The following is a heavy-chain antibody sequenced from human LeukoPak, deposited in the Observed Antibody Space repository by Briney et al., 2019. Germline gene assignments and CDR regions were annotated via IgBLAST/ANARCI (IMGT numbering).Heavy chain of an antibody. CDR1: GFTFDDYA. CDR2: ISWNSGSI. J-gene: IGHJ4*02. CDR3: ARDRDSSSWSSRRVGDYFDY. V-gene: IGHV3-9*01. Sequence: SGGSLRLSCAASGFTFDDYAMHWVRQAPGKGLEWVSGISWNSGSIGYADSVKGRFTISRDNAKNSLYLQMNSLRAEDTAVYYCARDRDSSSWSSRRVGDYFDYWGQGTLVTVSS. D-gene: IGHD6-13*01.